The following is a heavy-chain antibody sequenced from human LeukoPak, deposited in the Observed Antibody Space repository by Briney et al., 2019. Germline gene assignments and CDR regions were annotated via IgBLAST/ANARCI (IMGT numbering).Heavy chain of an antibody. D-gene: IGHD3-9*01. J-gene: IGHJ4*02. Sequence: GRSLRLSCAASGFTFSSYGMHWVCQAPGKGLEWVAVISYDGSNKYHADSVKGRFTISRDNSKNTLYLQMNSLRAEDTAVYYCARALYDILTGYPDYWGQGTLVTVSS. CDR3: ARALYDILTGYPDY. CDR2: ISYDGSNK. V-gene: IGHV3-30*03. CDR1: GFTFSSYG.